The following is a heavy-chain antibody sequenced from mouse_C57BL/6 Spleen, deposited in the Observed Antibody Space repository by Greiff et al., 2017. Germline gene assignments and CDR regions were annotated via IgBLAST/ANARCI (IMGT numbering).Heavy chain of an antibody. D-gene: IGHD2-2*01. CDR2: ISYDGSN. CDR3: AREGDYGSFAY. Sequence: EVKLVESGPGLVKPSQSLSLTCSVTGYSITSCFYWNWLRQFPGNKLEWMGYISYDGSNNYNPSLKNRITITRDTAKNKFFLKLNSVTAEDTATYYCAREGDYGSFAYWGQGTLVTVSA. CDR1: GYSITSCFY. V-gene: IGHV3-6*01. J-gene: IGHJ3*01.